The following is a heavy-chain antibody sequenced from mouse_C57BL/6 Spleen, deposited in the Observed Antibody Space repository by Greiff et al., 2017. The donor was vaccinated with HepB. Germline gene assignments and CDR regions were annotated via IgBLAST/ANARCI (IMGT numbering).Heavy chain of an antibody. D-gene: IGHD1-1*01. CDR1: GFNIKDYY. CDR2: IDPEDGDT. Sequence: EVQLQQSGAELVRPGASVKLSCTASGFNIKDYYMHWVKQRPEQGLEWIGRIDPEDGDTEYAPKFQGKATMTADTSSNTAYLQLSSLTSEDTAVYYCTTDSYGSSYWYFDVWGTGTTVTVSS. CDR3: TTDSYGSSYWYFDV. V-gene: IGHV14-1*01. J-gene: IGHJ1*03.